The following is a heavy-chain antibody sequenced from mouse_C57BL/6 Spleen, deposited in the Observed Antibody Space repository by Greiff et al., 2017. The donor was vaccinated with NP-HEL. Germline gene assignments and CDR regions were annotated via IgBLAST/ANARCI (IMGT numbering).Heavy chain of an antibody. Sequence: VKLQQPGAELVMPGASVKLSCKASGYTFTSYWMHWVKQRPGQGLEWIGEIDPSDSYTNYNQKFKGKSTLTVDKSSSTAYMQLSSLTSEDSAVYYCARGGGGGYFDVWGTGTTVTVSS. J-gene: IGHJ1*03. CDR3: ARGGGGGYFDV. CDR2: IDPSDSYT. V-gene: IGHV1-69*01. CDR1: GYTFTSYW.